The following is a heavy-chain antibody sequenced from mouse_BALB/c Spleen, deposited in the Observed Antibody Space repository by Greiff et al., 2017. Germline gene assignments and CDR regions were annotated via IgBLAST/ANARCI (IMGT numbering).Heavy chain of an antibody. CDR1: GFTFSSYT. CDR3: ARDGYFYWFAY. J-gene: IGHJ3*01. D-gene: IGHD2-3*01. V-gene: IGHV5-12-2*01. Sequence: EVKLVESGGGLVQPGGSLKLSCAASGFTFSSYTMSWVRQTPENRLEWVAYISNGGGSTYYPDTVKGRFTISRDNAKNTLYLHMSSLKSEDTAVYYCARDGYFYWFAYRGQGTLVTVSA. CDR2: ISNGGGST.